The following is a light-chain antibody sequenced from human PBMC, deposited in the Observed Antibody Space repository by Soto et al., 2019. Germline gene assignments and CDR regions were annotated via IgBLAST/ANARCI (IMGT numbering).Light chain of an antibody. J-gene: IGLJ2*01. Sequence: QSVLTQPPSASGTPGQRVTISCSGSSSKIGSNTVNWYQQLPGTAPKLLIYSNNQRPSGVPDRFSGSKSGTSASLAISGLQSEDEADYYCAAWDDSLNGQEVFGGGTKLTVL. CDR3: AAWDDSLNGQEV. CDR1: SSKIGSNT. V-gene: IGLV1-44*01. CDR2: SNN.